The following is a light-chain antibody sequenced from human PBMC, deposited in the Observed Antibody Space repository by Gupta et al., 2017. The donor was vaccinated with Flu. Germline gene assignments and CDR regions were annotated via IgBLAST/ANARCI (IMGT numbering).Light chain of an antibody. CDR2: GAS. CDR1: QRIAGD. V-gene: IGKV3-15*01. J-gene: IGKJ4*01. CDR3: QQYHNWPRG. Sequence: SQPPATLSVSPGDRATLSCSASQRIAGDLAWYQQKPGQAPRLLIYGASTRAAGIPGRFSGSGFGTEFTLTISSLQSDDFGVYYCQQYHNWPRGFGEGTKVEIK.